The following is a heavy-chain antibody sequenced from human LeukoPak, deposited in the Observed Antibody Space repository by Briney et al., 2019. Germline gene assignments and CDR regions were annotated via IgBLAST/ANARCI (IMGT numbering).Heavy chain of an antibody. J-gene: IGHJ4*02. CDR2: IYPGDSDT. Sequence: GESLKISCKGSGYRFTSYWIGWVRQMPGKGLEWMGIIYPGDSDTRYSQSFQGQVTISADKSISTAYLQWSSLKAPDTAMYYCYNFWSGIGRGYFHYWGQGTLVTVSS. V-gene: IGHV5-51*01. CDR1: GYRFTSYW. D-gene: IGHD3-3*01. CDR3: YNFWSGIGRGYFHY.